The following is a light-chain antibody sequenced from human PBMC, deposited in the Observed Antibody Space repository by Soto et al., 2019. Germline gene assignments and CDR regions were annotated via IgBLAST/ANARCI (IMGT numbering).Light chain of an antibody. Sequence: QSVLTQTPSASGSRGQSFTISCTGTISDVGGYDYVSWYQQHPGKAPKLMIYEVTKRPSGVPDRFSGSKSGNTASLTVSGLQAEDEADYYCSSYAGSNNFVFGTGTKVTVL. CDR1: ISDVGGYDY. J-gene: IGLJ1*01. CDR3: SSYAGSNNFV. CDR2: EVT. V-gene: IGLV2-8*01.